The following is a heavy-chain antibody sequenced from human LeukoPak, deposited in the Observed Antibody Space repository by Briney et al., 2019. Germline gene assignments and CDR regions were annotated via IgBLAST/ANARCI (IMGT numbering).Heavy chain of an antibody. CDR1: EFTFSSYW. CDR2: IKQDGSEK. J-gene: IGHJ4*02. CDR3: ARVFGAGYSDY. V-gene: IGHV3-7*01. Sequence: PGGSLRLSCVASEFTFSSYWMSWVRQAPGKGLEWVASIKQDGSEKYYVDSVKGRVTISRDNAKNSLYLQMNSLRAEDTAVYYCARVFGAGYSDYWGQGTLVTVSS. D-gene: IGHD4/OR15-4a*01.